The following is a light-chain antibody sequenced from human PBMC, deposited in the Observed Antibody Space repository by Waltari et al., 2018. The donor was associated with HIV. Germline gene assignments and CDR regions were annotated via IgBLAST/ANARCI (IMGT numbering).Light chain of an antibody. Sequence: QSALTQPASVSGSPGQSITISCTGTRSDACGYHHVSWYQQHPGKAPKLMIYDVSNRPAGVSNRFSGSKSGNTASLTLSGLQAEDEADYYCSSYTSSSTLNWVFGGGTKLTVL. CDR2: DVS. CDR3: SSYTSSSTLNWV. J-gene: IGLJ3*02. V-gene: IGLV2-14*03. CDR1: RSDACGYHH.